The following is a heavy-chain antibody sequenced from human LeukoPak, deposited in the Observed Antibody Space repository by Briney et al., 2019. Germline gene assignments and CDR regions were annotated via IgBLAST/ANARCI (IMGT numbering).Heavy chain of an antibody. CDR1: GYTFTSYY. CDR2: INPSGGST. Sequence: ASVKVSCKASGYTFTSYYMHWVRQAPGQGLEWMGIINPSGGSTSYAQKFQGRVTMTRDTSTSTVYMELSSLRSEDTAAYYCARDTKVVPAATDSFDYWGQGTLVTVSS. V-gene: IGHV1-46*01. J-gene: IGHJ4*02. D-gene: IGHD2-2*01. CDR3: ARDTKVVPAATDSFDY.